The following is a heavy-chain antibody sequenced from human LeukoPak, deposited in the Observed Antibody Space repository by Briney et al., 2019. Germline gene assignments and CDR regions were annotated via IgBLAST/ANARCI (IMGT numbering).Heavy chain of an antibody. CDR2: ISFSGSN. CDR1: GASISNYY. CDR3: ARDQYHGSGTYAWFDP. V-gene: IGHV4-59*01. Sequence: SETLSLTCTVSGASISNYYWSWIRQPPGKKLEWIAYISFSGSNNYNPSFKPRVTTSLDTSKNQFSLKMSSVTAADTAVYYCARDQYHGSGTYAWFDPWGQGTLVTVSS. J-gene: IGHJ5*02. D-gene: IGHD3-10*01.